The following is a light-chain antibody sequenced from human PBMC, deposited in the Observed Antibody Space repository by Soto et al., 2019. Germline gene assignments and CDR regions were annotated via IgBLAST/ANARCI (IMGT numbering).Light chain of an antibody. CDR2: DAS. J-gene: IGKJ1*01. CDR1: QSISSW. CDR3: QQYNSYSWT. Sequence: DIPMTQSPSTLSASVGDRVTITCRASQSISSWLAWYQQKPGKAPKLLIYDASSLESGVPSRFSGSGSGTEFTLTISSLQPDDFATYYYQQYNSYSWTVGQGTKVEIK. V-gene: IGKV1-5*01.